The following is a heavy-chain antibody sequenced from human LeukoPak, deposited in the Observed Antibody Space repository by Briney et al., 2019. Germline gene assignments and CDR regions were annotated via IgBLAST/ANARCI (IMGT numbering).Heavy chain of an antibody. CDR3: ARHIGGGIEDMDV. CDR1: GGSIGTYS. CDR2: IYVTGT. V-gene: IGHV4-59*08. Sequence: SETLSLTCTVPGGSIGTYSWSWVRQSPGTGLGWIGYIYVTGTRYNPYLQSRVTISVDRSKNQFFLKMTYVTAAYPAVYYCARHIGGGIEDMDVWGRGTKVTVSS. J-gene: IGHJ6*03. D-gene: IGHD3-16*02.